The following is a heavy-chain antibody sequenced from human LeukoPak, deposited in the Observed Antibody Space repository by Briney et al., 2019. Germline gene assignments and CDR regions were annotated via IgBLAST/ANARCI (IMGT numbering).Heavy chain of an antibody. V-gene: IGHV6-1*01. D-gene: IGHD6-19*01. CDR2: IYYRSKWYN. CDR1: GDSVSSNTAA. Sequence: SQTLSLTCAISGDSVSSNTAAWNWFRQSPSRGLEWLGRIYYRSKWYNDYAVSVNSRITINPDTSKNQFSLQLKSVTPEDTAIYYCARDPRDVAGVWDAFDIWGQGTMVTVSS. CDR3: ARDPRDVAGVWDAFDI. J-gene: IGHJ3*02.